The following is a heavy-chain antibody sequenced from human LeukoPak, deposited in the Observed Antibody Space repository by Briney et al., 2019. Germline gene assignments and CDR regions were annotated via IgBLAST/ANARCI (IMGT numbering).Heavy chain of an antibody. V-gene: IGHV1-2*02. CDR3: ARNLWFGESSHAFDM. CDR2: INPKSGGT. D-gene: IGHD3-10*01. J-gene: IGHJ3*02. Sequence: ASVKVSCKAFGYTFTDYYLHWVRQAPGQGLEWMGWINPKSGGTNYAQKFQGRVTMTRDTSISTAYMDMSSLRSDDAAVYYCARNLWFGESSHAFDMWGQGTMVTVSS. CDR1: GYTFTDYY.